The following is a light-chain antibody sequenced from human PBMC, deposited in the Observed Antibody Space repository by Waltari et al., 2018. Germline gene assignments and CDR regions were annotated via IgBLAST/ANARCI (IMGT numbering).Light chain of an antibody. Sequence: DIVMTQSPESLAVSLGERATINCKSSESVLYSSNNKNHLAWYQQKPGQPPKLLLYWASTRKSGVPDRFSGSGSETDFTLTVTSLQAEDAAVYYCQQYYSTPLTFGVGTRVEI. J-gene: IGKJ4*01. CDR2: WAS. V-gene: IGKV4-1*01. CDR3: QQYYSTPLT. CDR1: ESVLYSSNNKNH.